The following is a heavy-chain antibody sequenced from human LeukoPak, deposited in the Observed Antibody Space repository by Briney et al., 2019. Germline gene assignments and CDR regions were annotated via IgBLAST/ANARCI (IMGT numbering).Heavy chain of an antibody. Sequence: SETLSLTCTVSGGSISSGSYYWSWIRQPAGKGLEWIGRIYTSGSTYYNPSLKSRVTISVDTSKNQFSLKLSSVTAADTAVYYCARFSYDSSGYYFDYWGQGTLVTVSS. CDR1: GGSISSGSYY. D-gene: IGHD3-22*01. J-gene: IGHJ4*02. CDR2: IYTSGST. V-gene: IGHV4-61*02. CDR3: ARFSYDSSGYYFDY.